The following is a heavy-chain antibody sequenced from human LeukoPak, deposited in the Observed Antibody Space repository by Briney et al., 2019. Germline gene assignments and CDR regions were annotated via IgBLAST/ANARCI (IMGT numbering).Heavy chain of an antibody. D-gene: IGHD3-10*01. CDR3: ARDEGSRRMRGFDY. Sequence: PSETLSLTCTVSGGSISSCYWSWIRQPPGKGLEWIGYIYYSGSTNYNPSLKSRVTISVDTSKNQFSLKLSSVTAADTAVYYCARDEGSRRMRGFDYWGQGTLVTVSS. CDR1: GGSISSCY. J-gene: IGHJ4*02. CDR2: IYYSGST. V-gene: IGHV4-59*01.